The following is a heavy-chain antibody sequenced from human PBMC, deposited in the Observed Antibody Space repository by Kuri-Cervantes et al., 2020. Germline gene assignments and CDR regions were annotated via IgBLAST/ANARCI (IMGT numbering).Heavy chain of an antibody. J-gene: IGHJ4*02. V-gene: IGHV3-30-3*01. CDR3: ARDPGTAIREPLFDY. D-gene: IGHD2-2*02. Sequence: GESLKISCAASGFTFDDYAMHWVRQAPGKGLEWVAVISYDGSNKYYADSVKGRFTISRDNSKNTLYLQMNSLRAEDTAVYYCARDPGTAIREPLFDYWGQGTLVTVSS. CDR2: ISYDGSNK. CDR1: GFTFDDYA.